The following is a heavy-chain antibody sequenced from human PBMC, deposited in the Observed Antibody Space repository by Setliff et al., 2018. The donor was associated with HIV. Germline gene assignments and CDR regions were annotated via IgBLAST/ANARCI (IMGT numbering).Heavy chain of an antibody. Sequence: SETLSLTCNVSGVSVRNFYWSWLRQTAGKGLEWIGRVYVSGNTNSNPSLKSRVTMSLDRAKNQVSLELDSVTAADTAVYFCARGGAVSADFDSWGQGTLVTVSS. CDR3: ARGGAVSADFDS. V-gene: IGHV4-4*07. CDR1: GVSVRNFY. CDR2: VYVSGNT. D-gene: IGHD3-16*01. J-gene: IGHJ5*01.